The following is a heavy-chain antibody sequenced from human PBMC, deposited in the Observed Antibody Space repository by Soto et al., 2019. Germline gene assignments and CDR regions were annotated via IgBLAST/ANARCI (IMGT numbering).Heavy chain of an antibody. CDR1: GYNFIAQN. Sequence: QVHLVQSGAEVKKPGASVKVSCMASGYNFIAQNIHWVRQAPGLGLEWMGKMNPSIGGSDYAQECQGRVTVTRDTSISTVSMELTSIKSDDTAVYYCARERHLNSPSDAFDIWGQGTMVIVS. J-gene: IGHJ3*02. CDR2: MNPSIGGS. V-gene: IGHV1-2*02. D-gene: IGHD1-7*01. CDR3: ARERHLNSPSDAFDI.